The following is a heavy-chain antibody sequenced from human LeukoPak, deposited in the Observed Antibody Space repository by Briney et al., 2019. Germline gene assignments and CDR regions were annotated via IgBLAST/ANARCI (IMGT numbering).Heavy chain of an antibody. Sequence: SGPALVKPTQTLTLTCTFSGFSLSTSGVGVGWIRQPPGKALEWLALIYWDDDKRYSPSLKSRLTITKDTSKNQVVLTMTNMDPVDTATYYCAQRYGDHALGYWGQGTLVTVSS. J-gene: IGHJ4*02. D-gene: IGHD4-17*01. CDR3: AQRYGDHALGY. V-gene: IGHV2-5*02. CDR2: IYWDDDK. CDR1: GFSLSTSGVG.